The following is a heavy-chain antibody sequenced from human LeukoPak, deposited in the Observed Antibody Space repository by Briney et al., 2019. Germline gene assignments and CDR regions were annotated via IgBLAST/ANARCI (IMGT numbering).Heavy chain of an antibody. D-gene: IGHD6-19*01. CDR1: GFTFSDYY. CDR3: ARDRSSGWSYGMDV. CDR2: ISSSGSTI. V-gene: IGHV3-11*01. Sequence: GGSLRLSCAASGFTFSDYYMSWIRQAPGKGLEWVSYISSSGSTIYYADSVKGRFTISRDNAKNSLYLQMNSLRAEDTAVYYCARDRSSGWSYGMDVWGQGTTVTVSS. J-gene: IGHJ6*02.